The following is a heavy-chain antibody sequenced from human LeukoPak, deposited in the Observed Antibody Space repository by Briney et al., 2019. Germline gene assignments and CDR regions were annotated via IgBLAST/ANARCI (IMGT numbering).Heavy chain of an antibody. V-gene: IGHV3-48*01. D-gene: IGHD2-2*01. CDR2: ISSSSSTI. J-gene: IGHJ4*02. Sequence: GGSLRLSCAASGFTFSSYSMNWVRQAPGKGLEWVSYISSSSSTIYYADSVKGRFTISRDNAKNSLYLQMNSLRAEDTAAYYCARDRVREAFDYWGQGTLVTVSS. CDR1: GFTFSSYS. CDR3: ARDRVREAFDY.